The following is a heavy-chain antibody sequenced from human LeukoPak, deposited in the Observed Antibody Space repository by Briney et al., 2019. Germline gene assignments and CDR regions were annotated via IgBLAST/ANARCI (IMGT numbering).Heavy chain of an antibody. CDR2: IYYSGST. CDR3: ARRCFNYDSSGYLFTLEY. J-gene: IGHJ4*02. D-gene: IGHD3-22*01. Sequence: SETLSLTCTVSGGSISSSSYYWGWIRQPPGKGLEWIGSIYYSGSTYYNPSLKSRVTISVDTSKNQFSLKLSSVTAADTAVYYCARRCFNYDSSGYLFTLEYWGQGTLVTVSS. V-gene: IGHV4-39*01. CDR1: GGSISSSSYY.